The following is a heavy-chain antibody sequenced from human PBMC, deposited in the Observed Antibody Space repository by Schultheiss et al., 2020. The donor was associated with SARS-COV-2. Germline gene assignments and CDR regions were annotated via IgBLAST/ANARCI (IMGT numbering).Heavy chain of an antibody. D-gene: IGHD5-24*01. CDR3: ASQVEMATMGFDY. J-gene: IGHJ4*02. Sequence: SETLSLTCTVSGGSISSYYWSWIRQPPGKGLEWIGYIYYSGSTNYNPSLKSRVTISVDTSKNQFSLKLSSVTAADTAMYYCASQVEMATMGFDYWGQGTLVTVSS. CDR2: IYYSGST. V-gene: IGHV4-59*08. CDR1: GGSISSYY.